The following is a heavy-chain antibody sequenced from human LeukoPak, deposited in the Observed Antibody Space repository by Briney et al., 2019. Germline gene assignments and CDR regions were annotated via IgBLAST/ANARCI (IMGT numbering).Heavy chain of an antibody. CDR1: GGSISSSSYY. CDR2: IYYSGST. J-gene: IGHJ6*03. CDR3: ARPLNYYYMDV. V-gene: IGHV4-39*07. Sequence: PSETLSLTCTVSGGSISSSSYYWGWIRQPPGKGLEWIGSIYYSGSTYYNPSLKSRVTISVDTSKNQFSLKLSSVTAADTAVYYCARPLNYYYMDVWGKGTTVTVSS.